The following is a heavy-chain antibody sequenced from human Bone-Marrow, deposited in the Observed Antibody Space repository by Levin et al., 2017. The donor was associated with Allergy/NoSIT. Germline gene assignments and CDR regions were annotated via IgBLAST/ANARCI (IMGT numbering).Heavy chain of an antibody. D-gene: IGHD3-10*01. CDR3: ARGVWGSGSSWYFDR. J-gene: IGHJ2*01. V-gene: IGHV3-74*01. CDR2: INSDGSST. CDR1: GFTFSSYW. Sequence: PGGSLRLSCAASGFTFSSYWMHWVRQAPGKGLVWVSRINSDGSSTSYADSVKGRFTISRDNAKNTLYLQMNSLRAEDTAVYYCARGVWGSGSSWYFDRWGRGTLVTVSS.